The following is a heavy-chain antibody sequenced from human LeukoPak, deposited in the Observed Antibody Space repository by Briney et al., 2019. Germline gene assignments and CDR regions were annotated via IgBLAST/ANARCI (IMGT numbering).Heavy chain of an antibody. D-gene: IGHD6-13*01. CDR3: AAGGEQQPEGY. J-gene: IGHJ4*02. V-gene: IGHV1-69*04. CDR2: IIPILGIA. CDR1: GGTFSSYA. Sequence: SVKVSCKASGGTFSSYAISWVRQAPGQGLEWMGRIIPILGIANYAQKFQGRVTITADKSTSTAYMELSSLRSEDTAVYYCAAGGEQQPEGYWGQGTLVTISS.